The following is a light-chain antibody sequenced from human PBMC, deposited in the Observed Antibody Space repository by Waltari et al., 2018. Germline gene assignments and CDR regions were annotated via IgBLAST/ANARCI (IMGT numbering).Light chain of an antibody. CDR1: NIGTKR. CDR2: DDS. V-gene: IGLV3-21*02. Sequence: SYVLTQLPSVSVAPGQTATITCGGDNIGTKRVHWYRLKQGQAHMVVLFDDSPRPSGIPDRFSGCHSGDTATLTISRVEAADEADYYCQVWDTTTDHWVLGGGTKLTAL. J-gene: IGLJ3*02. CDR3: QVWDTTTDHWV.